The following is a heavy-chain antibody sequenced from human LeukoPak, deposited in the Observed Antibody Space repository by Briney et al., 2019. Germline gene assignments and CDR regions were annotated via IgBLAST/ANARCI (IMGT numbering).Heavy chain of an antibody. CDR2: ISGSGGTT. J-gene: IGHJ4*02. CDR1: GFTFSSYA. Sequence: GGSLRLSCAASGFTFSSYAMSWVRQAPGKGLEWVSLISGSGGTTYYADSVKGRFTISRDNSKNTLYLQMNSLRAEDTAVYYCAKSRRSGYSSCFDYWGQGTLVTVSS. D-gene: IGHD3-22*01. CDR3: AKSRRSGYSSCFDY. V-gene: IGHV3-23*01.